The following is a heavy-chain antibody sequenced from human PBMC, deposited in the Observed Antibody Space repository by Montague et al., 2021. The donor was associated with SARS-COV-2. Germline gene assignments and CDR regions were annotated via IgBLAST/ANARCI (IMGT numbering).Heavy chain of an antibody. CDR3: AHRRIRVTIFGVVTNPYYYYGMDV. Sequence: PALVKPTQTLTLTCTFSGFSLSTSGMCVSWIRQPPGKALEWLARXDWDDDRYYSTSLKTRLTISKDTSKNQVVLTMTNMDPVDTATYYCAHRRIRVTIFGVVTNPYYYYGMDVWGQGTTVTVSS. D-gene: IGHD3-3*01. CDR2: XDWDDDR. J-gene: IGHJ6*02. V-gene: IGHV2-70*12. CDR1: GFSLSTSGMC.